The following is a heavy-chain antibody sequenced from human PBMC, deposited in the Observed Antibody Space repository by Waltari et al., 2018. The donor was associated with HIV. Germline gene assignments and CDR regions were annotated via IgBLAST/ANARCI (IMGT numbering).Heavy chain of an antibody. CDR1: GFTFNPYW. V-gene: IGHV3-74*01. CDR2: INSDGSSI. Sequence: EVKLVESGGGLVQPGGSLRFSCTAPGFTFNPYWMHWVRQVPGKGLVWVSRINSDGSSIDYADSVKGRFTISRDNAKKTLYLQLDSLRAEDTAVYFCARDLVGYNGIFDSWGQGTLVTVSS. CDR3: ARDLVGYNGIFDS. J-gene: IGHJ4*02. D-gene: IGHD5-18*01.